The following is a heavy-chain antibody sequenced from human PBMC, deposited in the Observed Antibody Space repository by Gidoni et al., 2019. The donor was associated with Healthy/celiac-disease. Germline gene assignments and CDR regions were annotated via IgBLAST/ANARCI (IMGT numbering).Heavy chain of an antibody. CDR1: GFPFSSNY. J-gene: IGHJ3*02. D-gene: IGHD3-3*01. CDR2: IYSGGST. Sequence: EVQLVVSGGGLVQPGGSLRLSCAASGFPFSSNYMSWARQAPGKGLEWVSVIYSGGSTDYADSVKGRFTISRDNSKNTLYLQMNSLRAEDTAVYYCAREGKSDSTYYDPNRPYDAFDIWGQGTMVTVSS. V-gene: IGHV3-66*02. CDR3: AREGKSDSTYYDPNRPYDAFDI.